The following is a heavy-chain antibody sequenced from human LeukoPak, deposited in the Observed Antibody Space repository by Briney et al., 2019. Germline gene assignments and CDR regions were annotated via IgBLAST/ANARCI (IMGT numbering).Heavy chain of an antibody. J-gene: IGHJ4*02. CDR2: IKEDGSEK. D-gene: IGHD3-16*02. CDR3: ARNRFRFDY. Sequence: PGGSLRLSCAASGFTFNNYGIHWVRQAPGKGLEWVARIKEDGSEKYYVDSVKGRFTISRDNAKNSLYLQMNSLRAEDTAVYYCARNRFRFDYWGQGILVTVSS. CDR1: GFTFNNYG. V-gene: IGHV3-7*03.